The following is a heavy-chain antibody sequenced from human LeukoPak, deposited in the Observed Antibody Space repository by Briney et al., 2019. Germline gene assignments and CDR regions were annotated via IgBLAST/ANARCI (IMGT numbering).Heavy chain of an antibody. CDR1: GFTFSSYA. J-gene: IGHJ6*02. D-gene: IGHD4-23*01. CDR2: ISYDGSNK. V-gene: IGHV3-30-3*01. Sequence: GGSLRLSCAASGFTFSSYAIHWVRQAPGKGLEWVAVISYDGSNKYYADSVTGRFTISRDNSKNMLYLQMNSLRPEDTAVYYCARDRGYGGNSVGYYGMDVWGQGNTVTVSS. CDR3: ARDRGYGGNSVGYYGMDV.